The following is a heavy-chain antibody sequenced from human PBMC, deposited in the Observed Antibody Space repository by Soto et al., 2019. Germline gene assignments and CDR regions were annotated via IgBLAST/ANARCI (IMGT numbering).Heavy chain of an antibody. CDR3: ARADSSGYYYVDY. CDR1: GGSFSGYY. Sequence: SETLSLTCAVYGGSFSGYYWSWIRQPPGKGLEWIGEINHSGSTNYNPSLKSRVTISVDTPKNQFSLKLSSVTAADTAVYYCARADSSGYYYVDYWGQGTLVTVSS. D-gene: IGHD3-22*01. CDR2: INHSGST. V-gene: IGHV4-34*01. J-gene: IGHJ4*02.